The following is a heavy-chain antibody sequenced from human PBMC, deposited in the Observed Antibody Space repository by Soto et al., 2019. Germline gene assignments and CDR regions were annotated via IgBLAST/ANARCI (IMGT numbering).Heavy chain of an antibody. CDR1: GFTFSSYA. V-gene: IGHV3-23*01. CDR2: ISGSGGST. CDR3: ARFSSGWYFDY. D-gene: IGHD6-19*01. Sequence: EVQQLESGGGLVQPGGSLRLSCAASGFTFSSYAMSWVRQAPGKGLEWVSAISGSGGSTYYADSVKGRFTISRDNSKKMLYLQLNSLSPEDTAVHYCARFSSGWYFDYWGQGTLVTVSS. J-gene: IGHJ4*02.